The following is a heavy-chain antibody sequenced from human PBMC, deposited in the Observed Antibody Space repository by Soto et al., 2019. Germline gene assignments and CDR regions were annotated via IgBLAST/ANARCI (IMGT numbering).Heavy chain of an antibody. Sequence: QVQLVQSGAEVKKPGASVKVSCKASGYTFTSYGISWVRQAPGQGLEWMGWISAYNGNTNYAQKLQGRVTMTTDTSSSTAYMELRSLRSDDTAVYYCARDPLTGTTGDWFDPWGQGTLVTVSS. V-gene: IGHV1-18*01. CDR2: ISAYNGNT. D-gene: IGHD1-7*01. CDR1: GYTFTSYG. J-gene: IGHJ5*02. CDR3: ARDPLTGTTGDWFDP.